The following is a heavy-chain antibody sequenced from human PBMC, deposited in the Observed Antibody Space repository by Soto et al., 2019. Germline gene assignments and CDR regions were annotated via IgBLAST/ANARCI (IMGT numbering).Heavy chain of an antibody. Sequence: KTSETLSLTSAVYGGSFSGYYWSWIRQPPGKGLEWIGEINHSGSTNYNPSLKGRVTISVDTSKNQFSLKLSSVTAADTAVYYCTREFLSRHYDILTGFGYYYYGMDVWGQGTTVTVSS. J-gene: IGHJ6*02. V-gene: IGHV4-34*01. CDR3: TREFLSRHYDILTGFGYYYYGMDV. CDR2: INHSGST. CDR1: GGSFSGYY. D-gene: IGHD3-9*01.